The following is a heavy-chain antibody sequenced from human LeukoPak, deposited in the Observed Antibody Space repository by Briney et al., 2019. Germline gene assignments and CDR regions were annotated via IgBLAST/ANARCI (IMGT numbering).Heavy chain of an antibody. Sequence: SETLSLTCTVSGGSISSYYWSWIRQPPEKGLEWIGYIYYSGSTNYNPSLKSRVTISVDTSKNQFSLKLSSVTAADTAVYYCARAIGYSYGYSVYYFDYWGQGTLVTVSS. CDR1: GGSISSYY. CDR3: ARAIGYSYGYSVYYFDY. J-gene: IGHJ4*02. V-gene: IGHV4-59*01. D-gene: IGHD5-18*01. CDR2: IYYSGST.